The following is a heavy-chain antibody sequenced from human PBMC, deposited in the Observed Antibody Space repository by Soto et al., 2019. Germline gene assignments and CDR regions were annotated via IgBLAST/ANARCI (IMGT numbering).Heavy chain of an antibody. Sequence: QLQLQESGPRLVKPSETLYLTCTVSGDSISSSPYNWGWIRQPPGKGLEWIGSIYYRESTYSSPSLKSRVTISVDTSKNQISLKLSSVTAADTAVYYCARHGDYGDYGVFDPWGQGTLVTVSS. CDR1: GDSISSSPYN. CDR2: IYYREST. D-gene: IGHD4-17*01. CDR3: ARHGDYGDYGVFDP. V-gene: IGHV4-39*01. J-gene: IGHJ5*02.